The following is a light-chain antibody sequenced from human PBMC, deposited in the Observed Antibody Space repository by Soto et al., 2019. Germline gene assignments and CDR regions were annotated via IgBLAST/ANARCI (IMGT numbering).Light chain of an antibody. V-gene: IGLV2-23*01. CDR1: RSDVGSSDL. CDR2: EGT. Sequence: QSVLTPPASVSGSPGQSITISCTGTRSDVGSSDLVSWYQQHPGKAPKIIIFEGTRRPSGVSGRFSGSMSGNTASLTISGLQAEDEADYYCCSFARRSTSYVFGTGTKVTVL. J-gene: IGLJ1*01. CDR3: CSFARRSTSYV.